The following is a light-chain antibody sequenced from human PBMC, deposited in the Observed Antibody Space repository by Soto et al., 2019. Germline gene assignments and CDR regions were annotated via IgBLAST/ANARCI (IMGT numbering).Light chain of an antibody. CDR3: CSYAGSSSVV. J-gene: IGLJ2*01. Sequence: QSALTQPASVSGSPGQSITISCTGTSSDVGSYNLVSWYQQHPGNTPKLIIYEGSKRPSGVSNRFSASKSGNTASLTISGLQAEDEADYYCCSYAGSSSVVFGGGTQLTVL. CDR2: EGS. V-gene: IGLV2-23*01. CDR1: SSDVGSYNL.